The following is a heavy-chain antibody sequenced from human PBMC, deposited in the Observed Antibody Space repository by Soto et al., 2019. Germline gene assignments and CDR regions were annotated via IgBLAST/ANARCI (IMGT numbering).Heavy chain of an antibody. CDR3: ARDQNRITIFGVVIHSANALDI. J-gene: IGHJ3*02. V-gene: IGHV3-23*01. D-gene: IGHD3-3*01. Sequence: GGSLRLSCAASGLTFSNYAMSWVRQAPGKGLEWVSAISGSGGSTYYADSVKGRFTISRDNSKNTLYLQMNSLRAEDTAVYYCARDQNRITIFGVVIHSANALDIWGQGTMVTVSS. CDR1: GLTFSNYA. CDR2: ISGSGGST.